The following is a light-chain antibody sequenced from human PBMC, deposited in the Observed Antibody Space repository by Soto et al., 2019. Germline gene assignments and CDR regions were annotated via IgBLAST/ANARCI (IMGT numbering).Light chain of an antibody. CDR2: KAS. CDR3: QQYNSYWWT. Sequence: DIQMTQSPSTLSASVGDRVTITCRASQSISSWLAWYQQKPGKAPKLLIYKASSLESGVPSRFGGSGSGTEFTLTISSLQPDDFANYYCQQYNSYWWTFGQGTKVDI. V-gene: IGKV1-5*03. CDR1: QSISSW. J-gene: IGKJ1*01.